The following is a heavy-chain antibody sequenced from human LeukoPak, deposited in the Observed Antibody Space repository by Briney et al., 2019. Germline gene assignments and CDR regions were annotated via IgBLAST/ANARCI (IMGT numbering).Heavy chain of an antibody. Sequence: SETLSLTCTVSGGYISSYYWSWIRQPPGKGLEWIGYIYYSGSTNYNPSLKSRVTISVDTSKNQFSLKLSPVTAADTAVYYCARVGGYYDSSGPFDYWGQGTLVTVSS. CDR3: ARVGGYYDSSGPFDY. D-gene: IGHD3-22*01. CDR2: IYYSGST. V-gene: IGHV4-59*01. J-gene: IGHJ4*02. CDR1: GGYISSYY.